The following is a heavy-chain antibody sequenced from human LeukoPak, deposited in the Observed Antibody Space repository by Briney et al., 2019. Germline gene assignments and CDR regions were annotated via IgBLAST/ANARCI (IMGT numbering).Heavy chain of an antibody. D-gene: IGHD2-2*01. CDR1: GYTFTGYY. V-gene: IGHV1-2*02. J-gene: IGHJ4*02. CDR2: INPNSGGT. CDR3: ARGYCSSTSCYLFDY. Sequence: GASVKVSCKASGYTFTGYYMHWLRQAPGQGLEWMGWINPNSGGTNYAQKFQGRVTMTRDTSISTAYMELSRLRSDDTAVYYCARGYCSSTSCYLFDYWGQGTLVTVSS.